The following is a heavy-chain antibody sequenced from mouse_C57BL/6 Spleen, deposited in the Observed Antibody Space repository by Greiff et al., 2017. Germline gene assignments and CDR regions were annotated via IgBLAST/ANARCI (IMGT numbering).Heavy chain of an antibody. Sequence: QVQLQQSGAELVKPGASVKLSCKASGYTFTSYWMHWVKQRPGQCLEWIGMIHPNSGSTNYNEKFKSKATLTVDKSSSTAYMQLSSLTSEDSAVYYCASGVYGSSFDDWGQGTTLTVAS. D-gene: IGHD1-1*01. CDR1: GYTFTSYW. J-gene: IGHJ2*01. CDR3: ASGVYGSSFDD. CDR2: IHPNSGST. V-gene: IGHV1-64*01.